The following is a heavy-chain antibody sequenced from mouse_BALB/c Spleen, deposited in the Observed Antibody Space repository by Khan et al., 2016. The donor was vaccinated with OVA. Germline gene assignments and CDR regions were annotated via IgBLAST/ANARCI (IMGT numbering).Heavy chain of an antibody. CDR3: ARWPRGY. Sequence: VQLQQSGAELVKPGASVKLSCTASGYNIKDNYMHWVKPRPEQGLEWIGRIDPANGNTEYDPKFQGKATITADTPSNTAYLQLSSLTSEDTAVYYCARWPRGYWGQGTTLTVSS. CDR2: IDPANGNT. J-gene: IGHJ2*01. V-gene: IGHV14-3*02. CDR1: GYNIKDNY.